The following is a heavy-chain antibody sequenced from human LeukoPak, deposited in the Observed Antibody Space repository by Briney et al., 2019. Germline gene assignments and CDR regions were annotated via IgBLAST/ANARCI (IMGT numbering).Heavy chain of an antibody. D-gene: IGHD2-2*01. CDR2: IYTSGST. CDR3: ARDSRYCSSTSCDWWYFDL. Sequence: SETLSLTCTVSGGSISSYYWSWIQQPAGKGLEWIGRIYTSGSTNYNPSLKSRVTMSVDTSKNQFSLKLSSVTAADTAVYYCARDSRYCSSTSCDWWYFDLWGRGTLVTVSS. V-gene: IGHV4-4*07. J-gene: IGHJ2*01. CDR1: GGSISSYY.